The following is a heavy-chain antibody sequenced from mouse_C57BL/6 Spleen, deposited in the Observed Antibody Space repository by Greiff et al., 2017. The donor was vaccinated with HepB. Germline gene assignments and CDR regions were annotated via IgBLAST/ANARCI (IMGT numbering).Heavy chain of an antibody. V-gene: IGHV1-4*01. CDR2: INPSSGYT. Sequence: VQLQQSGAELARPGASVKMSCKASGYTFTSYTMHWVKQRPGQGLEWIGYINPSSGYTKYNQKFKDKATLTADKSSSTAYMQLSSLTSEDSAVYYCARCWDEGFDYWGQGTTLTVSS. D-gene: IGHD4-1*01. CDR1: GYTFTSYT. J-gene: IGHJ2*01. CDR3: ARCWDEGFDY.